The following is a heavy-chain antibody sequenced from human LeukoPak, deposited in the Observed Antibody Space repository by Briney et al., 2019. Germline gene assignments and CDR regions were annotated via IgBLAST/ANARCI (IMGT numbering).Heavy chain of an antibody. CDR3: ARQGGLLWFGELGLNWFDP. V-gene: IGHV5-51*01. J-gene: IGHJ5*02. Sequence: GESLRISCKGSGYSFTSYWISWVRQMPGKGLEWMGIIYPGDSDTRYSPSFQGQVTISADKSISTAYLQWSSLKASDTAMYYCARQGGLLWFGELGLNWFDPWGQGTLVTVSS. D-gene: IGHD3-10*01. CDR2: IYPGDSDT. CDR1: GYSFTSYW.